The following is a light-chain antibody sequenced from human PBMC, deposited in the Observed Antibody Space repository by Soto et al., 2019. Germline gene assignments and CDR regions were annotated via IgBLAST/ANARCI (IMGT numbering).Light chain of an antibody. Sequence: DIQMTQSPYSLSASVGDRVSITCRASQSISSYLNWYQQKPGKAPKLLIYAASSLQSGVPSRFSGSGSGTDFTLTISSLQPEDFATYYCQQYNSYSEAFGQGTKVDIK. V-gene: IGKV1-39*01. CDR2: AAS. CDR1: QSISSY. J-gene: IGKJ1*01. CDR3: QQYNSYSEA.